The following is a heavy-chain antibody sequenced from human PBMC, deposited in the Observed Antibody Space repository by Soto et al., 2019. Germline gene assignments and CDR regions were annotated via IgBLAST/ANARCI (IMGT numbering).Heavy chain of an antibody. V-gene: IGHV1-69*15. Sequence: QVHLVQSGAEVKKPGSSVNVSCKASGGTFSNYAITWVRQAPGQGLERVGRIIPIFGTTNVAQKFQGRVTITAAEATTTAYMELRGLRSDDTAVYYCAKDGGAEGYFGNWLDPWGQGTLVTVSS. CDR2: IIPIFGTT. D-gene: IGHD1-26*01. CDR3: AKDGGAEGYFGNWLDP. CDR1: GGTFSNYA. J-gene: IGHJ5*02.